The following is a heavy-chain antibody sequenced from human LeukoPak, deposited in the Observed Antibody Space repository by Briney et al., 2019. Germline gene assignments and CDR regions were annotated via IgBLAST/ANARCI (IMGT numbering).Heavy chain of an antibody. V-gene: IGHV3-48*01. CDR2: IDNSGSI. D-gene: IGHD1-26*01. CDR1: GFSFNNYN. CDR3: ANSGNYYMAY. Sequence: PGGSLRLSCAASGFSFNNYNMNWVRQAPGQGLGWVSYIDNSGSIYYADSVKGRFTISRDDGGNSVFLEMNSLRAEDTAVYYCANSGNYYMAYWGQGTLVTVSS. J-gene: IGHJ4*02.